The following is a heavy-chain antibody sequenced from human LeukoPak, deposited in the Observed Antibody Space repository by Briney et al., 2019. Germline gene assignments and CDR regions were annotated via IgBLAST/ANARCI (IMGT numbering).Heavy chain of an antibody. D-gene: IGHD3-9*01. CDR3: AGRIDMLSPPRHYYCDH. V-gene: IGHV4-59*08. CDR2: IYFRGST. J-gene: IGHJ4*02. Sequence: SETLSLTPTLSVGSPTSYYTSCIWERPGKGLERIGYIYFRGSTHYNPSLTSRVTISVDTSTNQFSLMLRSVTAAHTPVYSCAGRIDMLSPPRHYYCDHWGEGTLVTVSS. CDR1: VGSPTSYY.